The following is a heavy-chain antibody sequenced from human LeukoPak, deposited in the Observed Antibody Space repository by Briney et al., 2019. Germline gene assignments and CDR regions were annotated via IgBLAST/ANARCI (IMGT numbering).Heavy chain of an antibody. CDR3: ARGDYGDYVCAFDI. CDR2: ISAYNGNT. D-gene: IGHD4-17*01. Sequence: ASVKVSCKASGYTFTSYGISWVRQAPGQGLEWMGWISAYNGNTNYAQKLQGRVTMTTDTSTSTAYMELRSLRSDDTAVCYCARGDYGDYVCAFDIWGQGTMVTVSS. V-gene: IGHV1-18*04. J-gene: IGHJ3*02. CDR1: GYTFTSYG.